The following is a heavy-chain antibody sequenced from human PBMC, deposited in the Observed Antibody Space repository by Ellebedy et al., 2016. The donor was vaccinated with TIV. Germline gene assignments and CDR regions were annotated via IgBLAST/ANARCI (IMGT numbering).Heavy chain of an antibody. D-gene: IGHD5-12*01. CDR3: ARWDSGFLSGVYYNYGMDV. Sequence: ASVKVSXKASGYSFTGYYIHWVRQAPGQRLEWMGWINPNSGGTNYAQKFQGRVTMTSDTSISTAYMELSSLRSEDTAVYYCARWDSGFLSGVYYNYGMDVWGQGTTVTVSS. J-gene: IGHJ6*02. CDR1: GYSFTGYY. V-gene: IGHV1-2*02. CDR2: INPNSGGT.